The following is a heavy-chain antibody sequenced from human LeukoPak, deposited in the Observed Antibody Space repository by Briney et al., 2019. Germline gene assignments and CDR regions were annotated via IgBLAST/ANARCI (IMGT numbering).Heavy chain of an antibody. CDR3: ARCLTATGSLFDP. D-gene: IGHD3-9*01. CDR1: GFTFSSYV. CDR2: ISYDGSNK. V-gene: IGHV3-30-3*01. Sequence: PGGSLRLSCAASGFTFSSYVMHWVRLAPGKGLEWVALISYDGSNKYYADSVKGRFTISRDNPKNTLFLQMNSLRAEDSAVYYCARCLTATGSLFDPWGQGTLVTVSS. J-gene: IGHJ5*02.